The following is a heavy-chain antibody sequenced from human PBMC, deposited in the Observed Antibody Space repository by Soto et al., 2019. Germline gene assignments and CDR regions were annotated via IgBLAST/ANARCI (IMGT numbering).Heavy chain of an antibody. V-gene: IGHV3-30-3*01. J-gene: IGHJ6*02. CDR1: GFAFSNYA. Sequence: PGGSLRLSCAASGFAFSNYAMHWVRQAPGKGLEWVAVISYDGSNQYSADSVKGRFTISRDDSKNMLYLQMNSLRAEDTAVYYCARDLSSGSYQWNYYYGMDVWGQGTTVTVSS. D-gene: IGHD1-26*01. CDR3: ARDLSSGSYQWNYYYGMDV. CDR2: ISYDGSNQ.